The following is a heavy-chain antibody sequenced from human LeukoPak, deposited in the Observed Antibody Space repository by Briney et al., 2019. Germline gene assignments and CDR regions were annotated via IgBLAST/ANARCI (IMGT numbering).Heavy chain of an antibody. V-gene: IGHV3-23*01. CDR3: AKDKGLRYYYDSSGYYRSPGYGMDV. CDR1: GFTFSSYA. J-gene: IGHJ6*02. D-gene: IGHD3-22*01. CDR2: ISGSGGST. Sequence: GGSLRLSCAASGFTFSSYAMSWVRQAPGKGREWVSAISGSGGSTYYADSVKGRFTISRDNSKNTLYLQMNSLRAEDTAVYYCAKDKGLRYYYDSSGYYRSPGYGMDVWGQGTTVTVSS.